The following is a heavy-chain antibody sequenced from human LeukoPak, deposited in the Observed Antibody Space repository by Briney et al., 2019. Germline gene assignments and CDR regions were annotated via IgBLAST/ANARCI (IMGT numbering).Heavy chain of an antibody. J-gene: IGHJ4*02. CDR3: ARGDQLLLSYYFDY. Sequence: ASVKVSCKASGYTFGSYDINWVRQATGQGLEWMGWMNPNSGNTGYAQKFQGRVTMTRNTSISTAYMELSSLRSEDTAVYYCARGDQLLLSYYFDYWGQGTLVTVSS. V-gene: IGHV1-8*01. CDR2: MNPNSGNT. D-gene: IGHD2-2*01. CDR1: GYTFGSYD.